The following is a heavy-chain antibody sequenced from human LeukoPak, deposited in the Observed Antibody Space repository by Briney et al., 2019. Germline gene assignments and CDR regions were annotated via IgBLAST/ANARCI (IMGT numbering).Heavy chain of an antibody. CDR2: ISSSGSTI. V-gene: IGHV3-11*01. CDR3: ARDRTTPAEIS. CDR1: GFTFSDYY. Sequence: GGSLRLSCAASGFTFSDYYMSWIRQAPGKGLEWASYISSSGSTIYYADSVKGRFTISRDNAKNSLYLQMNSLRAEDTAVYYCARDRTTPAEISWGQGTLVTVSS. D-gene: IGHD5-24*01. J-gene: IGHJ4*02.